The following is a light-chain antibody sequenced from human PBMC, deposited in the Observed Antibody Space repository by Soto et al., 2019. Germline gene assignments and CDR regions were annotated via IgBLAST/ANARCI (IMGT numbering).Light chain of an antibody. CDR1: SSDVGGFNY. V-gene: IGLV2-14*01. J-gene: IGLJ1*01. Sequence: QSALTQPASVSGSPGQSITISCTGTSSDVGGFNYVSWYQQRPGKVPKLMIYEVTYRPSGVSNRFSGSKSGNTASLTISGLQSEDEADYYCSSYTSSSTLEVFGTGTKVTVL. CDR3: SSYTSSSTLEV. CDR2: EVT.